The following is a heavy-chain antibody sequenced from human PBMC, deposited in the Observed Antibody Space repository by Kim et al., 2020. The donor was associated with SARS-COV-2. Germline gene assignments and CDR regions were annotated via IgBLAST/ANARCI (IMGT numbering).Heavy chain of an antibody. D-gene: IGHD6-19*01. CDR1: GFTFSSRA. CDR3: AKDHPSSGWPAFDS. V-gene: IGHV3-23*01. J-gene: IGHJ4*02. Sequence: GGSLRLSCAASGFTFSSRAMSWVRQAPGKVPEWVASVNNGGNAYYADSVKGRFTVSRDITRDTLYLQMNSLRAEDTALYFCAKDHPSSGWPAFDSWGQGT. CDR2: VNNGGNA.